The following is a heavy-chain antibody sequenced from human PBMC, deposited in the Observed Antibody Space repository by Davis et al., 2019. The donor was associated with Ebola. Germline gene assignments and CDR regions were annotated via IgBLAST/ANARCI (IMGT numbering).Heavy chain of an antibody. D-gene: IGHD5-18*01. Sequence: PGGSLRLSCAASGFTFSSYDMHWVRQATGKGLEWVSAIGTAGDTYYPGSVKGRFTISRENAKNSLYLQMNSLRAGDTAVYYCASSRRSKTGYSYGPYYFDYWGQGTLVTVSS. CDR2: IGTAGDT. V-gene: IGHV3-13*01. J-gene: IGHJ4*02. CDR1: GFTFSSYD. CDR3: ASSRRSKTGYSYGPYYFDY.